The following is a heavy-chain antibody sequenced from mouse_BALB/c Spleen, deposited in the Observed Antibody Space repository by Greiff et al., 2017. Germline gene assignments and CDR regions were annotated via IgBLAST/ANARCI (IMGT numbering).Heavy chain of an antibody. Sequence: EVKLQESGGGLVQPGGSLKLSCAASGFTFSSYGMSWVRQTPDKRLELVATISSGGSYTYYPDSVKGRFTISRDNAKNTLYLQMSSLKSEDTAMYYCARHYDYDDGWFAYWGQGTLVTVSA. V-gene: IGHV5-6*03. D-gene: IGHD2-4*01. CDR2: ISSGGSYT. CDR1: GFTFSSYG. J-gene: IGHJ3*01. CDR3: ARHYDYDDGWFAY.